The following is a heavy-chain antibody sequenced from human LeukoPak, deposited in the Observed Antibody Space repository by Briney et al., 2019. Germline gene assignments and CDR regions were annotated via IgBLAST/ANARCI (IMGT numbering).Heavy chain of an antibody. D-gene: IGHD6-13*01. CDR3: ARRPIAAAGTFDP. Sequence: ASVKVSCTASGYTFTSYDINWVRHATGQGLEWMGWMNPNSGNTGYAQKFQGRVTMTRNPSISTAYMELSSLGSEDTAVYYCARRPIAAAGTFDPWGQGTLVTVSS. CDR2: MNPNSGNT. J-gene: IGHJ5*02. CDR1: GYTFTSYD. V-gene: IGHV1-8*01.